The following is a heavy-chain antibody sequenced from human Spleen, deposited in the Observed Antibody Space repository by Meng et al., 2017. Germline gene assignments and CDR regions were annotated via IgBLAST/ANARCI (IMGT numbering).Heavy chain of an antibody. J-gene: IGHJ4*02. D-gene: IGHD6-13*01. CDR3: ARVGSSSWFVAD. CDR2: IYDGGST. CDR1: GGSSSSSNW. Sequence: QVQLQESGPGLVKPSGTLSLTCAVSGGSSSSSNWWSWVRQSPGKGLEWIGEIYDGGSTNYNPSLKSRVTISVDKSKNQFSLKLSSVTAADTAVYYCARVGSSSWFVADWGQGTLVTVSS. V-gene: IGHV4-4*02.